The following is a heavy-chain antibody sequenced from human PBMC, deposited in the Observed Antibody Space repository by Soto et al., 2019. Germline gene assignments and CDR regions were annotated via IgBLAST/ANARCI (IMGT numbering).Heavy chain of an antibody. D-gene: IGHD2-15*01. Sequence: QVQLVESGGGVVQPGRSLRLSCAASGFTFSSYGMHWVRQAPGKELEWVAVISYDGSNKYYADSVKGRFTISRDNSKNTLYLQMNSLRAEDTAVYYCAKEKVRKSPYCSGGSCYQDYWGQGTLVTVSS. J-gene: IGHJ4*02. V-gene: IGHV3-30*18. CDR1: GFTFSSYG. CDR2: ISYDGSNK. CDR3: AKEKVRKSPYCSGGSCYQDY.